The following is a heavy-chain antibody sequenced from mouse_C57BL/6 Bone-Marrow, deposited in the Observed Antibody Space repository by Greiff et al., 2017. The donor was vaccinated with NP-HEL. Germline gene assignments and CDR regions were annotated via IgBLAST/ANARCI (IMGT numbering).Heavy chain of an antibody. V-gene: IGHV5-6*01. Sequence: VHLVESGGDLVKPGGSLKLSCAASGFTFSSYGMSWVRQTPDKRLEWVATISNGGSYTYYPDSVKGRFTISRDNAKNTLYLQMSSLKSEDTAMYYCARQTITTVVPYYYAMDYWGQGTSVTVSS. CDR3: ARQTITTVVPYYYAMDY. CDR1: GFTFSSYG. CDR2: ISNGGSYT. D-gene: IGHD1-1*01. J-gene: IGHJ4*01.